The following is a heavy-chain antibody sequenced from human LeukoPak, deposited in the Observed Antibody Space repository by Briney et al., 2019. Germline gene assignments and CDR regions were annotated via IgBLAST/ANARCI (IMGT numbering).Heavy chain of an antibody. CDR2: IYPGDSDT. Sequence: GESLKISCKCSGYSFTSYWIGWVRQMPGKGLEWMGIIYPGDSDTRYSPSFQGQVTISADKSISTAYLQWSSLKASDTAMYYCARTYYYDSSGYYYPDYWGRGTLVTVSS. D-gene: IGHD3-22*01. J-gene: IGHJ4*02. CDR1: GYSFTSYW. V-gene: IGHV5-51*01. CDR3: ARTYYYDSSGYYYPDY.